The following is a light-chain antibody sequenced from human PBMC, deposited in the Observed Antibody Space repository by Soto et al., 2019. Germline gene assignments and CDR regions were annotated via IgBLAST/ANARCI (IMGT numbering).Light chain of an antibody. CDR2: KAS. Sequence: DIQMSQSPSSLSATVGDRVTITCRASQGIRNDLGWYQQKPGKAPKLLIYKASILESGVPSRFNGSGSGTEFTLTISSLQPADFASYYCQQYNTYWTFGQGTKVDIK. CDR3: QQYNTYWT. V-gene: IGKV1-5*03. J-gene: IGKJ1*01. CDR1: QGIRND.